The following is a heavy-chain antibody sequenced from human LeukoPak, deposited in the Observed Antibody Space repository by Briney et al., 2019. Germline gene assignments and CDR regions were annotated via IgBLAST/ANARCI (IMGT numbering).Heavy chain of an antibody. Sequence: GGSLRLSCAASGFPFNNYWMTWVRQAPGKGLEWVANIKQDDNERFYVDSVKGRFTISRDNAKNSLYLQMYSLRAEDTAVYYCAKPEYGDIHPGYFQHWGQGTLVTVSS. V-gene: IGHV3-7*01. CDR2: IKQDDNER. CDR3: AKPEYGDIHPGYFQH. CDR1: GFPFNNYW. D-gene: IGHD3-9*01. J-gene: IGHJ1*01.